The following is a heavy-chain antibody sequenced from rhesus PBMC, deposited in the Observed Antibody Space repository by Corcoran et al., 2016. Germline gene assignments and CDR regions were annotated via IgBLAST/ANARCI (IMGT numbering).Heavy chain of an antibody. Sequence: QLQLPESGPGLVKPSETLSLTCGVSGGSLRRNHWVWIRQPPGTGLVGRGRMSGKRGTNDPSPSLKSRVTSSTDRSKDQVSLGLTSVTAADSAVYYCARGCAGDGCPLVHSDCWGQGVLVTVSS. J-gene: IGHJ4*01. CDR3: ARGCAGDGCPLVHSDC. CDR2: MSGKRGTN. CDR1: GGSLRRNH. V-gene: IGHV4-173*01. D-gene: IGHD2-21*01.